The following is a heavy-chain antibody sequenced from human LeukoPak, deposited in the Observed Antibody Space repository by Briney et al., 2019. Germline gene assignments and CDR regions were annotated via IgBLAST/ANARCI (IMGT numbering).Heavy chain of an antibody. D-gene: IGHD6-19*01. J-gene: IGHJ4*02. Sequence: GGSLRLSYAASGFTFSSYSMNWVRQAPGKGLEWVSSISSSSSYIYYADSVKGRFTISRDNAKNSLYLQMNSLRAEDTAVYYCARVFSSGSPFDYWGQGTLVTVSS. CDR2: ISSSSSYI. V-gene: IGHV3-21*01. CDR3: ARVFSSGSPFDY. CDR1: GFTFSSYS.